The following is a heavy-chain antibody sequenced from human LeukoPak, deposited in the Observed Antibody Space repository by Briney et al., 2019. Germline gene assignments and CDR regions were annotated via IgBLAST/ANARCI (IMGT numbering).Heavy chain of an antibody. J-gene: IGHJ4*02. Sequence: ASVKVSCKASGYTFTSYDINWVRQATGQGLEWMGWMNPNSGNTGYAQKFQGRVTMTRNTSISTAYMELSSLRSEDTAVYYCASFERYCSSTSCPHNYFDYWGRGTLVTVSS. D-gene: IGHD2-2*01. CDR2: MNPNSGNT. CDR1: GYTFTSYD. V-gene: IGHV1-8*01. CDR3: ASFERYCSSTSCPHNYFDY.